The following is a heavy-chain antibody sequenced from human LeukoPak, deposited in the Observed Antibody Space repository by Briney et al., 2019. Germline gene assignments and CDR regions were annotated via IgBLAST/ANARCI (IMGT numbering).Heavy chain of an antibody. CDR1: GGSFSGYY. CDR2: INHSGST. CDR3: AKKHSSWYDFDY. J-gene: IGHJ4*02. D-gene: IGHD6-13*01. Sequence: SETLSLTCAVYGGSFSGYYWSWIRQPPGKGLEWIGEINHSGSTNYNPSLKSRVTISVDTSKNQFSLKLSSVTAADTAVYYCAKKHSSWYDFDYWGQGTLVTVSS. V-gene: IGHV4-34*01.